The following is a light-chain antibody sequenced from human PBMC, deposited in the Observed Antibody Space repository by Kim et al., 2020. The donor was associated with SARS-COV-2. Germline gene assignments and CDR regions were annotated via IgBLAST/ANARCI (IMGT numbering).Light chain of an antibody. CDR2: GAF. CDR3: QQYANWHPYT. J-gene: IGKJ2*01. Sequence: VSTGESATLPGRARQSVSSNLAWYQQKPGQAPRLLIYGAFTRATGIPVRFTGSGSETEFTLTISSLRSEDSAIFYCQQYANWHPYTFGQGTKLEI. V-gene: IGKV3-15*01. CDR1: QSVSSN.